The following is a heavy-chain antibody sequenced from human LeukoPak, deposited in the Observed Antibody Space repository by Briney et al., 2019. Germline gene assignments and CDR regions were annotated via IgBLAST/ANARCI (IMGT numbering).Heavy chain of an antibody. CDR1: RYTFTTDY. V-gene: IGHV1-46*01. CDR2: INPSGGST. D-gene: IGHD3-3*01. CDR3: ARQAIFGVVISYYMDV. J-gene: IGHJ6*03. Sequence: ASVKVSCRASRYTFTTDYIHWVRQAPGQGLEWMGIINPSGGSTSYAQKFQGRVTMTRDTSTSTVYMELSSLRSEDTAVYYCARQAIFGVVISYYMDVWGKGTTVTVSS.